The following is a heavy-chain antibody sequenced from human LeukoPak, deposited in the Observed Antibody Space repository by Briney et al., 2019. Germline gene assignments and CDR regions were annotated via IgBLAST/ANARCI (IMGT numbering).Heavy chain of an antibody. D-gene: IGHD3-16*01. Sequence: PSETLSLTCTVSGGSISSSLFYWAWIRQPPGKGLEWIGIVYYSGSTYCNPSLKSRVTISVDTSKNQFSLRLSSVTAADTAIYYCARDAGPYYYAAGLDSWGQGTPIAVSS. V-gene: IGHV4-39*07. CDR2: VYYSGST. J-gene: IGHJ4*02. CDR3: ARDAGPYYYAAGLDS. CDR1: GGSISSSLFY.